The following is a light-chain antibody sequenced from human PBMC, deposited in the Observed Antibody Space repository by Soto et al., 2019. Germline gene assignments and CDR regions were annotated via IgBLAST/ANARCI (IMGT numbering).Light chain of an antibody. CDR3: QKYGSSPLN. V-gene: IGKV3-20*01. Sequence: EIVLTHSPATLSLSPLEIATLSCSSSQSVSSFLAWYQQKPGQAPRLLIYGASSRATGIPDRFSGSGSGTDFTLTISRLEPEDFAVYYCQKYGSSPLNFGGGTKVDIK. CDR1: QSVSSF. J-gene: IGKJ4*01. CDR2: GAS.